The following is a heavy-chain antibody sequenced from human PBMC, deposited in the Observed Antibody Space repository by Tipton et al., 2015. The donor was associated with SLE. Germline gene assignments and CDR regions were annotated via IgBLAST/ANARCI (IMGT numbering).Heavy chain of an antibody. CDR3: ARFSPPDL. J-gene: IGHJ2*01. CDR2: IYYSGST. Sequence: GLVKPSETLYLTCTVSGGSLSSYHWSWIRQPPGKGLEWIGYIYYSGSTNYNSSLKSRATISLDTSKKQFSLRLTSVTAADTAVYYCARFSPPDLWGRGTLVTVSS. D-gene: IGHD2/OR15-2a*01. CDR1: GGSLSSYH. V-gene: IGHV4-59*08.